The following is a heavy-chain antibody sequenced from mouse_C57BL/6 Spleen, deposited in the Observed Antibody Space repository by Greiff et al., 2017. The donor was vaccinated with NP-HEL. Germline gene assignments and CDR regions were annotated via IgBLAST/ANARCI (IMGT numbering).Heavy chain of an antibody. Sequence: LQQSGASVKLSCKATGYTFTGYWIEWVKQRPGHGLAWIGEILPGSGSTNYNEKFKGKATFTADTSSNTAYMQLSSLTTEDSAIYYCARAFTTVVRGGYWGQGTSVTVSS. CDR3: ARAFTTVVRGGY. V-gene: IGHV1-9*01. CDR1: GYTFTGYW. CDR2: ILPGSGST. D-gene: IGHD1-1*01. J-gene: IGHJ4*01.